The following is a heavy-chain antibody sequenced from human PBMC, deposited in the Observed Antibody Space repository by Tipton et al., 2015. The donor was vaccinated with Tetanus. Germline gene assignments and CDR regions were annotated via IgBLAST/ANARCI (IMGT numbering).Heavy chain of an antibody. Sequence: TLSLTCIVSGGSMSGSGHYGAWVRQSPGKGLEWIGSISYSGRTYYSPSLKSRVNMSVDTSKKDFSVRLGSVTAADTAVYYCARGRTMSGVVAPFDLWGQGTQVTVSS. CDR1: GGSMSGSGHY. CDR2: ISYSGRT. D-gene: IGHD3-3*01. CDR3: ARGRTMSGVVAPFDL. V-gene: IGHV4-39*02. J-gene: IGHJ4*02.